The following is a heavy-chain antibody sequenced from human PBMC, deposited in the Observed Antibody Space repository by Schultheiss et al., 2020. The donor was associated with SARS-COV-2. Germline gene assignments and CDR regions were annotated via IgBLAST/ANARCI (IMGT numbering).Heavy chain of an antibody. Sequence: GGSLRLSCAASGFTFSSYAMSWVRQAPGKGLEWVANIKQDGSEKYYVDSVKGRFTISRDNAKNSLYLQMNSLRAEDTAVYYCARAIAAAGTNYWGQGTLVTVSS. CDR3: ARAIAAAGTNY. V-gene: IGHV3-7*01. D-gene: IGHD6-13*01. CDR2: IKQDGSEK. J-gene: IGHJ4*02. CDR1: GFTFSSYA.